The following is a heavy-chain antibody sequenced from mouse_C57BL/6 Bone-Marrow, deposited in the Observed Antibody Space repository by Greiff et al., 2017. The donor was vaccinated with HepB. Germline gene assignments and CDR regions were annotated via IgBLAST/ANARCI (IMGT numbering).Heavy chain of an antibody. CDR1: GFTFSDFY. CDR2: SRNKANDYTT. V-gene: IGHV7-1*01. CDR3: ARSYYGNYDWYFDV. D-gene: IGHD2-1*01. J-gene: IGHJ1*03. Sequence: EVKLVESGGGLVQSGRSLRLSCATSGFTFSDFYMEWVRQAPGKGLEWIAASRNKANDYTTEYSASVKGRFIVSRDTSQSILYLQMNALRAEDTAIYYCARSYYGNYDWYFDVWGTGTTVTVSS.